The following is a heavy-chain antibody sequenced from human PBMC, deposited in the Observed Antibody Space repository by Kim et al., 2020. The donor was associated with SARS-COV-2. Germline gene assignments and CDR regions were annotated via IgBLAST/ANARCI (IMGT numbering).Heavy chain of an antibody. CDR2: K. D-gene: IGHD6-25*01. V-gene: IGHV3-7*03. CDR3: ARETSAGAADV. J-gene: IGHJ6*01. Sequence: KCFVDSVKGRFTISSDNAKNSVYLQMNSLRIDDTALYYCARETSAGAADVWGQGTTVTVAS.